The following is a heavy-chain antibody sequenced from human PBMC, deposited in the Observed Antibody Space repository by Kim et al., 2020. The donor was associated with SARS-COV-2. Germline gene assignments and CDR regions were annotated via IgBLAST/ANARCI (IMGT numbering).Heavy chain of an antibody. D-gene: IGHD1-26*01. J-gene: IGHJ4*02. CDR2: T. Sequence: TCYADSVKGRFTISRDNSKNTLYLQMNSLRAEETAVYYCAKRSGSYKFDYWGQGTLVTVSS. V-gene: IGHV3-23*01. CDR3: AKRSGSYKFDY.